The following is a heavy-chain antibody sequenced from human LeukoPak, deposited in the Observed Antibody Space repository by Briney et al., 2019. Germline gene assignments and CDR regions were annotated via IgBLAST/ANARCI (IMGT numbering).Heavy chain of an antibody. Sequence: SVKVSCKASGGSISSYGISWVRQAPGQGLEWMGRITPVFGTANYAQKFQDRVTITADTVSNTAYMELTSLTSEDTAVYFCAKQGEIRQDYYMDVWGNGTAVTVSS. V-gene: IGHV1-69*06. CDR2: ITPVFGTA. CDR1: GGSISSYG. D-gene: IGHD1/OR15-1a*01. J-gene: IGHJ6*03. CDR3: AKQGEIRQDYYMDV.